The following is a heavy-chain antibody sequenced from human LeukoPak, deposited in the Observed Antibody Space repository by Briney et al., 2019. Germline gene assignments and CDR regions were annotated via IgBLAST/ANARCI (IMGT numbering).Heavy chain of an antibody. J-gene: IGHJ4*02. Sequence: SGGSLRLSCAASGFTFSSYAMSWVRQAPGKGLEWVSAISGSGGSTFYADSVKGRFTISRDSSKNKLYLQMNSLRAEDTAVYYCAKDRGGYSGYDYDYWGQGTLVTVSS. CDR2: ISGSGGST. CDR3: AKDRGGYSGYDYDY. CDR1: GFTFSSYA. V-gene: IGHV3-23*01. D-gene: IGHD5-12*01.